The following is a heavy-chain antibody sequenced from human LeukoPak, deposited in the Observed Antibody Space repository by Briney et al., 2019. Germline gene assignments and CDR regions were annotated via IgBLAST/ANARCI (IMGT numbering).Heavy chain of an antibody. Sequence: PSETLSLTCSVSSYSISGGYYWGWIRQPPGKGLEWIGSIYHSGISYYNPSLRSRVTISADMSKNQFSLKLSSVTAADTAVYYCAKGRSYGTDYDAFDIWGQGTMVTVSS. J-gene: IGHJ3*02. CDR2: IYHSGIS. CDR1: SYSISGGYY. CDR3: AKGRSYGTDYDAFDI. D-gene: IGHD3-16*01. V-gene: IGHV4-38-2*02.